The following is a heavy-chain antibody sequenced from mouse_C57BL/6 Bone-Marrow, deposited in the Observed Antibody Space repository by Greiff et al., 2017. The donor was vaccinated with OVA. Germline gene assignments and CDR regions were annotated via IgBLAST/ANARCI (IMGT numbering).Heavy chain of an antibody. CDR1: GYTFTDYY. V-gene: IGHV1-19*01. J-gene: IGHJ4*01. Sequence: EVQLQQSGPVLVKPGASVKMSCKASGYTFTDYYMNWVKQSHGKSLEWIGVINPYNGGTSYNQKFKGKATLTVDKSSSTAYMELNSLTSEDSAVYYGARRGDDAPGDAMDYWGQGTSVTVSS. D-gene: IGHD2-3*01. CDR3: ARRGDDAPGDAMDY. CDR2: INPYNGGT.